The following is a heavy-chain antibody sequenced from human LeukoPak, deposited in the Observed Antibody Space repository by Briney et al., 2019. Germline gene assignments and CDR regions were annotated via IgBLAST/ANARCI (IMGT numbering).Heavy chain of an antibody. V-gene: IGHV4-34*01. CDR2: INDSGSA. CDR3: ARGPHQQWPPMQY. Sequence: PSETLSLTCAVYGGSFSGYHWSWIRQSPGKGLDRIGEINDSGSALYNPSLKNRVTISVDMSKNHFSVNLTSVTAADTGVYYCARGPHQQWPPMQYWGQGSVVTVSS. CDR1: GGSFSGYH. D-gene: IGHD6-19*01. J-gene: IGHJ4*02.